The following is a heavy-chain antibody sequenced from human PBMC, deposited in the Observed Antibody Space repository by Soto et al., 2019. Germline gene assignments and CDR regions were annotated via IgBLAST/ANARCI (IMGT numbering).Heavy chain of an antibody. Sequence: EAQLVESRGGLVQPGGSLRVSCAASGFDFSTYWMHWVRQAPGKGLEWVSRIDDDGSSTRYADSVKGRFTISRDNAKNMVYLEMNSLTTEDTAVYYCARRLELPLGASHYYYGMDVWGQGTTVTVSS. J-gene: IGHJ6*02. CDR3: ARRLELPLGASHYYYGMDV. D-gene: IGHD1-7*01. CDR2: IDDDGSST. V-gene: IGHV3-74*01. CDR1: GFDFSTYW.